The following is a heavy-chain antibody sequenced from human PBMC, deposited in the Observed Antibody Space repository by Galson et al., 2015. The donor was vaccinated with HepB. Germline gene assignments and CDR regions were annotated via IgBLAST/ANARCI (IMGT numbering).Heavy chain of an antibody. D-gene: IGHD2-15*01. CDR2: IIPPLGTT. V-gene: IGHV1-69*08. Sequence: SVKVSCKASGGTFSSYPITWVRQAPGQGLEWLGRIIPPLGTTKYSQKSQDRVTITADKSTGTAYMELTDLTSEDTAIYYCARVGGRGHTFDYWGQGTQVTVSS. J-gene: IGHJ4*02. CDR1: GGTFSSYP. CDR3: ARVGGRGHTFDY.